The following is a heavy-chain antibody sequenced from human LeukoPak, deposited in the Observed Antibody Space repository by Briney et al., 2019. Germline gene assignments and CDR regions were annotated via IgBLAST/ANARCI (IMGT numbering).Heavy chain of an antibody. V-gene: IGHV3-7*03. CDR1: GFTFSSYW. CDR3: ARDEVGNDYGDYKAGDP. D-gene: IGHD4-17*01. CDR2: IKQDGSEK. J-gene: IGHJ5*02. Sequence: GGSLRLSCAASGFTFSSYWMSWVRQAPGKGLEWVTNIKQDGSEKYYVDSVKGRFTISRDSAKNSLYLQMNSLRAEDTAVYYCARDEVGNDYGDYKAGDPWGQGTLVTVSS.